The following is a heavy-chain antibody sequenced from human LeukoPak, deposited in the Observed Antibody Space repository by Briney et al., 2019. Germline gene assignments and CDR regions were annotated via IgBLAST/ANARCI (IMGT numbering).Heavy chain of an antibody. V-gene: IGHV3-66*01. CDR2: IYSDGNT. CDR3: ARERAISMTPDF. D-gene: IGHD3-22*01. Sequence: HPGGSLKLSCAASGFTVSSAYISWVRQALGKGLEWLSAIYSDGNTYYADSVKGRFTIFRDNSKNMLYLQMNSLRAEDTAVYYCARERAISMTPDFWGQGTLVTVSS. J-gene: IGHJ4*02. CDR1: GFTVSSAY.